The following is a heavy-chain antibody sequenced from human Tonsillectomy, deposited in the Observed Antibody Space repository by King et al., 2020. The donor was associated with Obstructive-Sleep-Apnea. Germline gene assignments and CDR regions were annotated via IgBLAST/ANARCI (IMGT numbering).Heavy chain of an antibody. D-gene: IGHD6-6*01. V-gene: IGHV4-34*01. J-gene: IGHJ4*02. Sequence: VQLQQWGAGLLKPSETLSLTCAVYGGSFSGYYWSWIRQPPGKGMEWIGEINHSGSTNYNPSLKSRVTISVDTSKNQFSLKLSSVTAADPAVYYCARGRAQLVHNYWGQGTLVTVSS. CDR1: GGSFSGYY. CDR3: ARGRAQLVHNY. CDR2: INHSGST.